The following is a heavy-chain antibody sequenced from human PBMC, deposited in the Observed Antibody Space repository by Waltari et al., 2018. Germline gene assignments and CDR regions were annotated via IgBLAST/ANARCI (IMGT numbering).Heavy chain of an antibody. CDR1: GGSLRSSSYY. J-gene: IGHJ4*02. V-gene: IGHV4-39*07. D-gene: IGHD7-27*01. CDR3: ASGETRGEDY. CDR2: IYYSGST. Sequence: QLQLQESGPGLVKPSETLSLTCTVSGGSLRSSSYYWGWIRQPPGKGLEWIGSIYYSGSTYYNPSLKSRVTISVDTSKNQFSLKLSSVTAADTAVYYCASGETRGEDYRGQGTLVTVSS.